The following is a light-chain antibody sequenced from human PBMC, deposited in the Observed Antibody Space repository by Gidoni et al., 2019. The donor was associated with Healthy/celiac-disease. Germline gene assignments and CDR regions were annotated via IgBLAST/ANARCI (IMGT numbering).Light chain of an antibody. J-gene: IGLJ3*02. CDR2: GKN. CDR1: SLRSYY. CDR3: NSRDSSGNHPV. Sequence: ITCQGDSLRSYYASWYQQKPGQAPVLVIYGKNNRPSGIPDRFSGSSSGNTASLTITGAQAEDEADYYCNSRDSSGNHPVFGGGTKLTVL. V-gene: IGLV3-19*01.